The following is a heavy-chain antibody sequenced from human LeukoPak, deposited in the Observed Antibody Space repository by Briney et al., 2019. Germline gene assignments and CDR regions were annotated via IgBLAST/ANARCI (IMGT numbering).Heavy chain of an antibody. CDR2: ISGSGGST. J-gene: IGHJ4*02. V-gene: IGHV3-23*01. CDR1: GFTFGSYA. CDR3: AKLSNQYSYFDY. Sequence: GGSLRLSCAASGFTFGSYAMSWVRQAPGKGLEWVSAISGSGGSTYYADSVKGRFTISRDNSKNTLYPQMNSLRAEDTAVYYCAKLSNQYSYFDYWGQGTLVTVSS. D-gene: IGHD5-18*01.